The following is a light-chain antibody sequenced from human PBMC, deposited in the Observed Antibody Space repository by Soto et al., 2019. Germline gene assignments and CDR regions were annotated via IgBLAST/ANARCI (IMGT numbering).Light chain of an antibody. Sequence: IVLTQSPGTLSLSPGERVTLSCRASQTVSTSYLVWYQQKPGQFPRLLIFDASSRATGIPDRCSGSGSGTDFTLTISRLEPEDFAVYFCLQYGNSPYTFGQGTKLEIK. CDR3: LQYGNSPYT. V-gene: IGKV3-20*01. CDR2: DAS. CDR1: QTVSTSY. J-gene: IGKJ2*01.